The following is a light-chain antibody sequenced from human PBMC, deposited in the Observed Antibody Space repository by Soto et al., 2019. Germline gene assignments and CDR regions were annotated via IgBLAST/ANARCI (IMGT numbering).Light chain of an antibody. V-gene: IGKV1-39*01. Sequence: DIQITQSPSSLSASVGDRVTITCRASQSISSYLNWYQQKPGKAPKLLIYKASTLKSGVPSRFSGSGSGTEFTLTISSLEPEDFAVYYCQQRSNWPPITFGQGTRLEIK. CDR1: QSISSY. CDR2: KAS. J-gene: IGKJ5*01. CDR3: QQRSNWPPIT.